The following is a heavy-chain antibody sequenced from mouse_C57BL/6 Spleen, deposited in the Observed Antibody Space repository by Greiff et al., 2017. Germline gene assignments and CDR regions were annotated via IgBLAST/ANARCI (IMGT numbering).Heavy chain of an antibody. CDR1: GFTFSDYG. Sequence: EVHLVESGGGLVKPGGSLKLSCAASGFTFSDYGMHWVRQAPEKGLEWVAYISSGSSTIYYADTVKGRFTISRDNAKNTLFLQMTSLRSEDTAMYYCARPSLLGYFDVWGTGTTVTVSS. V-gene: IGHV5-17*01. J-gene: IGHJ1*03. CDR2: ISSGSSTI. CDR3: ARPSLLGYFDV. D-gene: IGHD1-1*01.